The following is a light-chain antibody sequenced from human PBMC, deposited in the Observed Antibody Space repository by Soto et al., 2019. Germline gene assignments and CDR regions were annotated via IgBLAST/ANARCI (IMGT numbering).Light chain of an antibody. Sequence: EIVLTQSPATLSVSPGERVTLSCRASQNLHSFLNWYQQRPGQAPRPLIYDGSKRAAGVPDRISGDGYGTDYTLTISSLEHEDLAVYYCQQRTSWPMTFGQGTRLNIK. CDR2: DGS. CDR3: QQRTSWPMT. CDR1: QNLHSF. V-gene: IGKV3-11*01. J-gene: IGKJ5*01.